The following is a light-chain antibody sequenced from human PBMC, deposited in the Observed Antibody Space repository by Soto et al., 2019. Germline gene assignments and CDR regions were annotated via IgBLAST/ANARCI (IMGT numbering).Light chain of an antibody. CDR2: DAS. CDR3: QQSYSTPVT. V-gene: IGKV1-5*01. J-gene: IGKJ1*01. Sequence: DIQMAESPSTLSASVGDRVTMTCRARQSISTWLAWYQQKPGKAPKLLIYDASSLESGVPSRFSGSGSGTEFTLTISSLQPDDFATYYCQQSYSTPVTFGQGTKVDI. CDR1: QSISTW.